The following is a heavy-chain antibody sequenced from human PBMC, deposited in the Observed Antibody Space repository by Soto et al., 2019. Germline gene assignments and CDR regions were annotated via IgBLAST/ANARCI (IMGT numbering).Heavy chain of an antibody. J-gene: IGHJ6*02. CDR3: ASTIFGVVIMDYYYGMDV. V-gene: IGHV1-69*13. CDR2: IIPIFGTA. D-gene: IGHD3-3*01. CDR1: GGTFSSYA. Sequence: EASVKVSCKASGGTFSSYAISWVRQAPGQGLEWMGGIIPIFGTANYAQKFQGRVTITADESTSTAYMELSSLRSEDTAVYYCASTIFGVVIMDYYYGMDVWGQGTTVTVSS.